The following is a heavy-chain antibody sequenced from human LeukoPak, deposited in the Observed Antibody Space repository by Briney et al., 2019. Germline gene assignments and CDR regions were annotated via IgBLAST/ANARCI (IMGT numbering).Heavy chain of an antibody. CDR3: AKAYGGYSFDY. CDR1: GFTFSSYG. J-gene: IGHJ4*02. V-gene: IGHV3-23*01. Sequence: GGSLRLSCAASGFTFSSYGMTWVRQAPGKGLEWVSAISGSGGNTYYADSVKGRFTISRDSSQSSLFLQMNSLRAEDTGVYYCAKAYGGYSFDYWGRGTLVTVSS. CDR2: ISGSGGNT. D-gene: IGHD4-17*01.